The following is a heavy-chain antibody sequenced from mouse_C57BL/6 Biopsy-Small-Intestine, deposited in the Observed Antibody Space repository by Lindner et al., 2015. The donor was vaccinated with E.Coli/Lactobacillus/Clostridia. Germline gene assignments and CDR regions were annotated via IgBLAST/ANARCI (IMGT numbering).Heavy chain of an antibody. J-gene: IGHJ4*01. CDR1: GYTFTSYT. D-gene: IGHD2-2*01. CDR3: ARDTKTLGYSYGFDP. CDR2: INTNTGNP. V-gene: IGHV9-3*02. Sequence: VKVSCKASGYTFTSYTLNWVRQAPGQGLEWMGWINTNTGNPTYAQGFTGRFVFSLDTSVSTAYLQISSLKADDTAVYYCARDTKTLGYSYGFDPWGQGTLVTVSS.